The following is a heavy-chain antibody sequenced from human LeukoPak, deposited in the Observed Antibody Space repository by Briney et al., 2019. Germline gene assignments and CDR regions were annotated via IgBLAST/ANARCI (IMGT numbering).Heavy chain of an antibody. CDR3: ARVGVSLRGYYFDY. J-gene: IGHJ4*02. Sequence: PGGSLRLSCAASGFTFSSYAMHWVRQAPGKGLEWVAVISYDGSNKYYADSVKGRFTISRDNSKNTLYLQMNSLRAEDTAVYYCARVGVSLRGYYFDYWGQGTLVTVSS. CDR2: ISYDGSNK. V-gene: IGHV3-30*04. D-gene: IGHD3-3*01. CDR1: GFTFSSYA.